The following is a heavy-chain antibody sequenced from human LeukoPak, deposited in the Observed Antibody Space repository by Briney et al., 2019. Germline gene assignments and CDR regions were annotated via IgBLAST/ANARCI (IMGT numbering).Heavy chain of an antibody. J-gene: IGHJ4*02. CDR2: ISGSGGTT. CDR1: GFTFSTYV. CDR3: ATDSRRFDF. Sequence: PGGSLRLSCAASGFTFSTYVMSWVRQAPGKGLEWVSVISGSGGTTYYADPVKGRFTISRDNSKNTMYLQLNSLRAEDTAVYYCATDSRRFDFWGQGTLVTVSS. V-gene: IGHV3-23*01.